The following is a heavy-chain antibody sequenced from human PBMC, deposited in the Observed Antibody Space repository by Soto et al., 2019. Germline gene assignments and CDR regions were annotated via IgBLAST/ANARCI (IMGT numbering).Heavy chain of an antibody. CDR3: ARAPIVLVPAAMPTYFDY. CDR1: GGSISSGGYY. V-gene: IGHV4-31*03. D-gene: IGHD2-2*01. J-gene: IGHJ4*02. CDR2: IYYSGST. Sequence: QVQLQESGPGLVKPSQTLSLTCTVSGGSISSGGYYWSWIRQHPGKGLEWIGYIYYSGSTYYNPSLKSRVTISVDTSKNQFSLKLSSVTAADTAVYYCARAPIVLVPAAMPTYFDYWGQGTLVTVSS.